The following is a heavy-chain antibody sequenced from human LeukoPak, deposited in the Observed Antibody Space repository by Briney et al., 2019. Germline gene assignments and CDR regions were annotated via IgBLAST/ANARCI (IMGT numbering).Heavy chain of an antibody. CDR1: GLTFSNSW. Sequence: PGGSLRLSCEASGLTFSNSWMHWVRQIPGKGLVWVSRMYGDMRDISYADSVKGRFTISRDNAKNTVYLQMNSLRGEDTAVYYCAREMDPGGSPTRWGQGTLVTVSS. D-gene: IGHD1-26*01. V-gene: IGHV3-74*01. CDR2: MYGDMRDI. CDR3: AREMDPGGSPTR. J-gene: IGHJ4*02.